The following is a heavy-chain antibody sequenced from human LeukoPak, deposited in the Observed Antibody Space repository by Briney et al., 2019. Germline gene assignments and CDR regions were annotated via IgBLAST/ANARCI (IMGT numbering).Heavy chain of an antibody. CDR2: IRSNGGDT. Sequence: GGSLRHSCAASGFTFREFSMSWVRQAPGKGLEWVSNIRSNGGDTDYTDSVKGRFTISRDNSKNTLYLEMNSLRAGDTAVYYCATGGYTTWFDPWGQGTLVTVSS. D-gene: IGHD2-15*01. J-gene: IGHJ5*02. CDR1: GFTFREFS. V-gene: IGHV3-23*01. CDR3: ATGGYTTWFDP.